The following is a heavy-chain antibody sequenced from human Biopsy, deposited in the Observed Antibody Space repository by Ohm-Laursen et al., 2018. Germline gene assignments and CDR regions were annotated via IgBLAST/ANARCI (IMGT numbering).Heavy chain of an antibody. J-gene: IGHJ4*02. CDR2: IYHSGST. CDR3: ARGQALKSFDY. V-gene: IGHV4-38-2*01. CDR1: GYSISSGYY. Sequence: SDTLSLTWAVSGYSISSGYYWGWIRQPPGKGLEWIGSIYHSGSTYYNPSLKSRFTISVDTSKNQFSLKLSSVTAADTAGYYCARGQALKSFDYWGQGTLVTVSS.